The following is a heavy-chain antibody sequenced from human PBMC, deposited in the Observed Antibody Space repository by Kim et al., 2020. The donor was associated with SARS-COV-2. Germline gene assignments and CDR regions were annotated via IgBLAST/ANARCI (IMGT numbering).Heavy chain of an antibody. Sequence: GGSLRLSCATSGFTFSRFAMNWFRQAPGKGLEWVSVIYGGGRTFYADSVKGRFTISRDKSKNMLYLQMDSLRVEDTAVYYFARDRFSDYDLGVNFESWGQGTLVTVSS. CDR1: GFTFSRFA. CDR2: IYGGGRT. V-gene: IGHV3-66*01. D-gene: IGHD5-12*01. J-gene: IGHJ4*02. CDR3: ARDRFSDYDLGVNFES.